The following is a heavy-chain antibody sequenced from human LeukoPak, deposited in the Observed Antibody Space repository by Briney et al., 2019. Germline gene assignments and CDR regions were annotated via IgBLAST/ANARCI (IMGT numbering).Heavy chain of an antibody. CDR1: GFTFSAYD. J-gene: IGHJ4*02. Sequence: GGSLRLSCAASGFTFSAYDMNWVRQAPGKGLEWVSYISSSGTIHYADSVQGRFTISRDNAEKSLYLQMNSLRAEDTAVYYCVRDIHYSGSYFYHAFDYWGQGTLVTVSS. V-gene: IGHV3-69-1*01. D-gene: IGHD1-26*01. CDR3: VRDIHYSGSYFYHAFDY. CDR2: ISSSGTI.